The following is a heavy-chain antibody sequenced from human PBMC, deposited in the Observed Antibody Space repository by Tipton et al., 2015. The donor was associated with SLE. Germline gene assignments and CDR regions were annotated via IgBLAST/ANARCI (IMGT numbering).Heavy chain of an antibody. CDR3: ARDLPAASADYCYCGMGV. Sequence: SLRLSCAASGFTVSSNYMSWVRQAPGKGLEWVSVIYSGGSTYYADSVKGRFTISRDNSKNTLYLQMNSLRAEDTAVYYCARDLPAASADYCYCGMGVWGQGATVTVSS. V-gene: IGHV3-66*01. D-gene: IGHD2-15*01. J-gene: IGHJ6*02. CDR2: IYSGGST. CDR1: GFTVSSNY.